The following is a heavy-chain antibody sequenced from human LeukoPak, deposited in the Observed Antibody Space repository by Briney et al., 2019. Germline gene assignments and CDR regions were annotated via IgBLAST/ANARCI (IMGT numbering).Heavy chain of an antibody. D-gene: IGHD3-9*01. CDR2: ISSSSSYI. Sequence: GGSLRLSCAASGFTFSSYSMNWVRQAPWKGLEWVSSISSSSSYIYYADSVKGRFTISRDNAKNSLYLQMNSLRAEDTAVYYCARDDILTGADYWGQGTLVTVSS. J-gene: IGHJ4*02. CDR1: GFTFSSYS. V-gene: IGHV3-21*01. CDR3: ARDDILTGADY.